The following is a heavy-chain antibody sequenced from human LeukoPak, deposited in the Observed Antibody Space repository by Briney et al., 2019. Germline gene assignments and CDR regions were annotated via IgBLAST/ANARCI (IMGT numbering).Heavy chain of an antibody. Sequence: ASVKVSCKASGYTFSNYGVSWVRQAPGQGLEWMGWISAYNGNTNYAQKLQGRLTMATDTSTSTAYMELRSLRSDDTAVYYCARDIGSGSGWREPRNWGQGTLVTVSS. CDR3: ARDIGSGSGWREPRN. D-gene: IGHD6-19*01. J-gene: IGHJ4*02. V-gene: IGHV1-18*01. CDR2: ISAYNGNT. CDR1: GYTFSNYG.